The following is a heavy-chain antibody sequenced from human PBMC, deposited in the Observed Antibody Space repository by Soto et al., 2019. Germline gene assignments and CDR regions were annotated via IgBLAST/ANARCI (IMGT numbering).Heavy chain of an antibody. J-gene: IGHJ4*02. D-gene: IGHD3-22*01. CDR2: IRSKAYGGTT. CDR1: GFNFGDYA. CDR3: TRDQFYYDSSGYSPIFDD. V-gene: IGHV3-49*04. Sequence: GESLKISCTASGFNFGDYAMSWVRQAPGKGLEWVCFIRSKAYGGTTEYAASVKGRFTISRDDSKSIAYLQMNSLKTEDTAVYYCTRDQFYYDSSGYSPIFDDWGQGTLVTVSS.